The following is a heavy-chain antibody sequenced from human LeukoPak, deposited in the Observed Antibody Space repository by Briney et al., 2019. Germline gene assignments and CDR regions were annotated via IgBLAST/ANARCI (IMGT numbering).Heavy chain of an antibody. J-gene: IGHJ4*02. V-gene: IGHV4-39*07. CDR2: IYYSGST. D-gene: IGHD3/OR15-3a*01. Sequence: SETLSLTCTVSGGSISSSSYYWGWIRQPPGKGLEWIGSIYYSGSTYYNPSLKSRVTISVDTSKNQFSLKLSSVTAADTAVYYCARRNRDWIVDYWGQGTLVTVSS. CDR1: GGSISSSSYY. CDR3: ARRNRDWIVDY.